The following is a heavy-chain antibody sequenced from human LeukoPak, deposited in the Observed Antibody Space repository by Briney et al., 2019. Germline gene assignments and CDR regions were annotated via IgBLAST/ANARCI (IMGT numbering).Heavy chain of an antibody. CDR3: AKDEGGITMIGPNYYFDY. CDR1: GFTFSSYS. V-gene: IGHV3-21*01. J-gene: IGHJ4*02. D-gene: IGHD3-22*01. Sequence: PGGSLRLSCAASGFTFSSYSMNWVRQAPGKGLEWVSSISSSSSYIYYADSVKGRFTISRDNAKNSLYLQMNSLRAEDTAVYYCAKDEGGITMIGPNYYFDYWGQGTLVTVSS. CDR2: ISSSSSYI.